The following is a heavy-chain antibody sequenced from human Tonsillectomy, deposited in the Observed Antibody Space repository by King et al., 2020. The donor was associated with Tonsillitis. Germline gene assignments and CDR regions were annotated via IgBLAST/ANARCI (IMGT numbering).Heavy chain of an antibody. CDR2: IYSGGSST. J-gene: IGHJ4*02. V-gene: IGHV3-23*03. CDR3: AKAGREYYYGSGTRDGDFDY. CDR1: GFTFSSYA. Sequence: VQLVESGGGLVQPGGSLRLSCAASGFTFSSYAMSWVRQAPGKGLEWVSVIYSGGSSTYYADSVKGRFTISRDNSKNTLYLQMNSLRAEDTAVYYCAKAGREYYYGSGTRDGDFDYWGQGPLVTVSS. D-gene: IGHD3-10*01.